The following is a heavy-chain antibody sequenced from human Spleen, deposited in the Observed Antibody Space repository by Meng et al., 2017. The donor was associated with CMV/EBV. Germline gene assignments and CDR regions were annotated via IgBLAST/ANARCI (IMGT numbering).Heavy chain of an antibody. V-gene: IGHV3-30*02. D-gene: IGHD3-3*01. CDR2: IRRDGSNK. Sequence: GGSLRLSCAASGFSLTNYGMHWVRQAPGKGLEWVAFIRRDGSNKYYADSVKGRFTISRDKDNSNNTLYLQMNSLRGEDAAIYYCAKNSANFWSGYHDYWGQGTLVTVSS. CDR1: GFSLTNYG. CDR3: AKNSANFWSGYHDY. J-gene: IGHJ4*02.